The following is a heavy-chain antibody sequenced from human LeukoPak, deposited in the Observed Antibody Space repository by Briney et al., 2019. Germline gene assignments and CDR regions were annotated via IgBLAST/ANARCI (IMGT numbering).Heavy chain of an antibody. V-gene: IGHV1-69*13. CDR3: ARGREGCSSTSCYTEVDY. J-gene: IGHJ4*02. Sequence: SVKVSCKASGGTFSSYAISWVRQAPGQGLEWMGGIIPIFGTANYAQKFQGRVTITADESTSTAYMELSSLRSEDTAVYYCARGREGCSSTSCYTEVDYWGQGTLVTVSS. CDR1: GGTFSSYA. CDR2: IIPIFGTA. D-gene: IGHD2-2*02.